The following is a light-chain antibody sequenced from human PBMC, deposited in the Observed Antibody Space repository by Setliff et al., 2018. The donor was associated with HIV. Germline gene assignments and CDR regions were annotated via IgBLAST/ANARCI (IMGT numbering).Light chain of an antibody. CDR3: CSYAGSSTYV. V-gene: IGLV2-23*02. Sequence: QSALTQPASVSGSPGQSITISCTGTSSDVGSYNFVSWFQQLPGKAPKLVIYEVTKRPSEVSNRFSGSKSGNTASLTISGLQAEDEADYYCCSYAGSSTYVFGTGTKVTVL. CDR2: EVT. CDR1: SSDVGSYNF. J-gene: IGLJ1*01.